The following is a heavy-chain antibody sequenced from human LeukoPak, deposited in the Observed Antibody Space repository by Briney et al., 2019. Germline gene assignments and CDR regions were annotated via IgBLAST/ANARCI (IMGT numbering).Heavy chain of an antibody. D-gene: IGHD6-19*01. Sequence: PSETLSLTCTVSGGSISSSHYYWGWIRQPPGKELEWIGSISYSGSTYYSPSLKSRVTISVDASKNQFSLKLSSVTAADTALYYCAKDMRSRLGFADYWGQGTLVTVSS. CDR2: ISYSGST. CDR1: GGSISSSHYY. CDR3: AKDMRSRLGFADY. V-gene: IGHV4-39*07. J-gene: IGHJ4*02.